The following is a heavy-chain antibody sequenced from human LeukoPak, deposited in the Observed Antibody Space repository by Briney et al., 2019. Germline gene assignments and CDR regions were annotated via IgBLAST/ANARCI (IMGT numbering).Heavy chain of an antibody. D-gene: IGHD6-6*01. CDR1: GDSIYSSSNY. CDR2: IHYSGST. J-gene: IGHJ4*02. Sequence: SETLSLTCSVSGDSIYSSSNYWGWIRQPPGKGLEWIGSIHYSGSTYYNPSLKSRVTISVDTSKNQFSLKLSSVTAADTAVYYCARDRWEQLDYWGQGTLVTVSS. V-gene: IGHV4-39*07. CDR3: ARDRWEQLDY.